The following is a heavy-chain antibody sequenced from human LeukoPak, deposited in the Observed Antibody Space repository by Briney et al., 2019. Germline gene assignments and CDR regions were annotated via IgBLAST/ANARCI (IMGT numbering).Heavy chain of an antibody. J-gene: IGHJ4*02. CDR1: GGSISSSSYY. CDR2: IYYSGST. CDR3: AGLAAYSSGWYSRLYYFDY. D-gene: IGHD6-19*01. Sequence: SETLSLTCTVSGGSISSSSYYWGWIRQPPRKGLEWIGSIYYSGSTYYNPSLKSRVTISVDTSKNQFSLKLSSVTAADTAVYYCAGLAAYSSGWYSRLYYFDYWGQGTLVTVSS. V-gene: IGHV4-39*01.